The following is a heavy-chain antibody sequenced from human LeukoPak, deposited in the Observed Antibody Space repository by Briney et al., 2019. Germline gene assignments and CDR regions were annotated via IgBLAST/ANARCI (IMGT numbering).Heavy chain of an antibody. Sequence: GGSLRLSCAASGFTFSDYYMSWIRQAPGKGLEWVSSISSSSSYIYYADSVKGRFTISRDNAKNSLHLQMNSLRAEDTAVYYCAREATVVRGNTIDPWGQGTLVTVSS. J-gene: IGHJ5*02. D-gene: IGHD3-10*01. CDR3: AREATVVRGNTIDP. CDR1: GFTFSDYY. V-gene: IGHV3-11*06. CDR2: ISSSSSYI.